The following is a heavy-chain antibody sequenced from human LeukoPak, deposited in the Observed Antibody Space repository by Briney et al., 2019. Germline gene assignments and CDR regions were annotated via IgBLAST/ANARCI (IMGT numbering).Heavy chain of an antibody. CDR3: XXXXXXXXXXXXGGNWFDP. Sequence: PGGSLRLSCTASGFQFSDYAMHWVRRVPGKGLEWVSGISWNSRNVDYAGSVKGRFTISRDNAKRSIYLQMNSLRPEDTALYYCXXXXXXXXXXXXGGNWFDPWGQGTQVTVSS. CDR1: GFQFSDYA. J-gene: IGHJ5*02. V-gene: IGHV3-9*01. D-gene: IGHD3-16*01. CDR2: ISWNSRNV.